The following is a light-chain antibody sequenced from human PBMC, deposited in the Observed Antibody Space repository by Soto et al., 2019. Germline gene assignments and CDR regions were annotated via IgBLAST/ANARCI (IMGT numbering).Light chain of an antibody. J-gene: IGKJ4*01. CDR1: QTVSSN. V-gene: IGKV3D-15*01. CDR2: GVS. Sequence: EIVLTQAPITLSVSPGERATLSCRASQTVSSNLAWYQQKPGQPPRLLMSGVSTRATGIPARFSGSGSGTEFTLTISSLHSEDVAVYYCQQYNDWPTEVTFGGGTKVEIK. CDR3: QQYNDWPTEVT.